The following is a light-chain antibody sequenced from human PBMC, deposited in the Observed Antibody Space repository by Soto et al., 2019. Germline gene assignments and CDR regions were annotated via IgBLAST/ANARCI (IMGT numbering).Light chain of an antibody. J-gene: IGLJ1*01. CDR1: SSDVGSYNR. CDR3: SSYASSGTPV. V-gene: IGLV2-18*02. CDR2: GVT. Sequence: QSALTQPPSVSGSPGQSVTISCTGTSSDVGSYNRVSWYQQPPGKAPKLMIYGVTYRPSGVSARFSGAKSGNTASPTISGLQAEDEADYYCSSYASSGTPVFGIGTKVTVL.